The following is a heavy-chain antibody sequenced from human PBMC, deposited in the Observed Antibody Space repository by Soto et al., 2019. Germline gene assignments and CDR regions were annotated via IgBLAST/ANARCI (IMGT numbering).Heavy chain of an antibody. Sequence: QLQLQESGSELVTPSQTLSLTCAVSGGSISSGGYSWNWIRQPPGKGLEWIGNIYHSGSTYYNASLKRRVTISVDRSKDQFSLKLSSVTAADTAVYYCGRGDYANAFDIWGQGTMVTVSS. CDR1: GGSISSGGYS. V-gene: IGHV4-30-2*01. CDR2: IYHSGST. CDR3: GRGDYANAFDI. D-gene: IGHD4-17*01. J-gene: IGHJ3*02.